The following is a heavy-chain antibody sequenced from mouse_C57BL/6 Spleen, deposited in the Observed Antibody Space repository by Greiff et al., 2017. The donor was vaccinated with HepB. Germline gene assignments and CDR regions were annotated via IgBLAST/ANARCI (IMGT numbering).Heavy chain of an antibody. CDR1: GFSLTSYA. D-gene: IGHD1-1*01. V-gene: IGHV2-9-1*01. J-gene: IGHJ3*01. Sequence: VMLVESGPGLVAPSQSLSITCTVSGFSLTSYAISWVRQPPGKGLEWLGVIWTGGGTNYNSALKSRLSISKDNSKSQVFLKMNSLQTDDTARYYCARNEDYGSNWAFAYWGQGTLVTVSA. CDR2: IWTGGGT. CDR3: ARNEDYGSNWAFAY.